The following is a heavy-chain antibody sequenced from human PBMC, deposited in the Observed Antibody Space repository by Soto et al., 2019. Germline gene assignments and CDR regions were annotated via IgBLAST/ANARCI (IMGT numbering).Heavy chain of an antibody. J-gene: IGHJ4*02. CDR2: LIPIFGTA. CDR3: ARDGGRHSGGIDY. D-gene: IGHD1-26*01. V-gene: IGHV1-69*01. CDR1: GGTFSSYS. Sequence: QVQLVQSGAEVKKPGSSVKVSCKASGGTFSSYSINWVRQAPGQGLEWMGELIPIFGTANYAQKFQGRVTSTADESTSTAYMELSSLGSEDTAVYYCARDGGRHSGGIDYWGQGTLVTVSS.